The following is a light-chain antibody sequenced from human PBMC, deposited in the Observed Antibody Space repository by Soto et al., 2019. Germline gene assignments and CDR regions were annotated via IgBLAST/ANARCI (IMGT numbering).Light chain of an antibody. V-gene: IGLV2-8*01. CDR2: EVN. CDR3: SSYAGTNNVV. Sequence: QSVLTQPPSASGSPGQSVTISCTGTSSDVGRYNYVSWYQQFPGKAPKLIIYEVNKRPSGVPDRFSGSKSGNTASLTVSGLQADDETDYYCSSYAGTNNVVFGGGTKLTVL. CDR1: SSDVGRYNY. J-gene: IGLJ2*01.